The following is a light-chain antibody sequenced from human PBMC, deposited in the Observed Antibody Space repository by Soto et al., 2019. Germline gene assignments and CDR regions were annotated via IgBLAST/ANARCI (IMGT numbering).Light chain of an antibody. CDR3: QQCYWPRT. J-gene: IGKJ1*01. V-gene: IGKV1-5*01. CDR1: QSSDTC. CDR2: DAS. Sequence: DIHMPQSSPTLSASVADRVTVTWRARQSSDTCLAWYQQNPGKAPKLLISDASTLESGVPSRFGGSGSGTEFTLSISSLQPDDFAAYYCQQCYWPRTFGQGTKVDIK.